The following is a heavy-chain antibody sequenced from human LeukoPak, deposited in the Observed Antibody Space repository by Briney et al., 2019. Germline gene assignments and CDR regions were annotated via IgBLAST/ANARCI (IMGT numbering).Heavy chain of an antibody. CDR3: ARVAVAGTDDNWFDP. V-gene: IGHV3-74*01. J-gene: IGHJ5*02. D-gene: IGHD6-19*01. Sequence: GGSLRLSCAASGFTFSSYWMHWVRQAPGKGLVWVSRINSDGSSTSYADSVKGRFTISRDNAKNTLYLQMNSLRAEDTAEYYCARVAVAGTDDNWFDPWGQGTLVTVSS. CDR2: INSDGSST. CDR1: GFTFSSYW.